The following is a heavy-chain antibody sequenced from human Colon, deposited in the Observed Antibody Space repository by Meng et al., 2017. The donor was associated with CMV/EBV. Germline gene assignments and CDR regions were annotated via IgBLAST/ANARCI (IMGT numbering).Heavy chain of an antibody. CDR3: ASQLRVTNIGTVIPFDY. J-gene: IGHJ4*02. Sequence: SDLLSPTLPAPGYSFSTGYYCGWIRQPPGRGLEWHGSIYHGGSTSYNPPLKSRVLISGDTSKNQHSLRLSSVTAADTAVNYCASQLRVTNIGTVIPFDYWGQGMLVTVSS. V-gene: IGHV4-38-2*01. CDR1: GYSFSTGYY. D-gene: IGHD3-3*01. CDR2: IYHGGST.